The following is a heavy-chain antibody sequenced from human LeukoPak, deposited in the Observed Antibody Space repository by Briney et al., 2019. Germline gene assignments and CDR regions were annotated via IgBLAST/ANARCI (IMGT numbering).Heavy chain of an antibody. Sequence: SVKVSCKASGGTFSSYAISWVRQAPGQGLEWMGRIIPILGIANYAQKFQGRVTITADKSTSTAYMELSSLRSEDTAVYYCARDSTYYYDSSGYFYPCYFDYWGQGTLVTVSS. CDR1: GGTFSSYA. CDR3: ARDSTYYYDSSGYFYPCYFDY. D-gene: IGHD3-22*01. J-gene: IGHJ4*02. V-gene: IGHV1-69*04. CDR2: IIPILGIA.